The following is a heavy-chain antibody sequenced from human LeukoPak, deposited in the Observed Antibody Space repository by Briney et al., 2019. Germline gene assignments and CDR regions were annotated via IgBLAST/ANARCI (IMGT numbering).Heavy chain of an antibody. CDR1: GYTFTSYG. V-gene: IGHV1-18*01. J-gene: IGHJ4*02. D-gene: IGHD2-15*01. Sequence: ASVKVSCKASGYTFTSYGISWVRQAPGQGLEWMGWISAYNGNTNYAQKLQGRVTMTTDPSTSTAYMELRSLRSDDTAVYYCARVYQGEVALDYWGQGTLVTVSS. CDR2: ISAYNGNT. CDR3: ARVYQGEVALDY.